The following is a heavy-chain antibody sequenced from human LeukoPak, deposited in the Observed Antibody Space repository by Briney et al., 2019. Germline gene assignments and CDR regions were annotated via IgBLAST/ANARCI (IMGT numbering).Heavy chain of an antibody. Sequence: GGSLRLSCAASGFTFSSYAMHWVRQAPGKGLEWVAVISYDGSNKYYADSVKGRFTISRDNSKNTLYLQMNSLRAEDTAVYYCARSYYDYVWGSYRSSPFDYWGQGTLVTVSS. CDR3: ARSYYDYVWGSYRSSPFDY. J-gene: IGHJ4*02. V-gene: IGHV3-30*04. CDR1: GFTFSSYA. D-gene: IGHD3-16*02. CDR2: ISYDGSNK.